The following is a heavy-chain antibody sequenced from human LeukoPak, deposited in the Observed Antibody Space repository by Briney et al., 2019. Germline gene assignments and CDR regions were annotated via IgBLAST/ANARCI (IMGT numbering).Heavy chain of an antibody. CDR2: IYYSGST. V-gene: IGHV4-59*01. CDR1: GGSISSYY. D-gene: IGHD2-2*02. J-gene: IGHJ6*02. Sequence: PSETLSLTCTVSGGSISSYYWSWIRQPPGKGLEWIGYIYYSGSTNYNPSLKSRVTISVDTSKNQFSLKLSSVTAADTAVYYCARGSSWCSSTSCYSNYYYYGMDVWGQGTTVTVSS. CDR3: ARGSSWCSSTSCYSNYYYYGMDV.